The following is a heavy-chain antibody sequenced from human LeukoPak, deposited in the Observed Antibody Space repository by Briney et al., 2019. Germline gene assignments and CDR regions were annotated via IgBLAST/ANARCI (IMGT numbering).Heavy chain of an antibody. CDR1: GYTFTGDY. J-gene: IGHJ4*02. CDR2: INPNSGGT. D-gene: IGHD2-15*01. V-gene: IGHV1-2*02. CDR3: ARVDCSGGSCYSEFDY. Sequence: ASVKVSCKASGYTFTGDYMHWVRQAPGQGLEWMGWINPNSGGTNYAQKFQGRVTMTRDTSISTAYMELSRLRSDDTAVYYCARVDCSGGSCYSEFDYWGQGTLVTVSS.